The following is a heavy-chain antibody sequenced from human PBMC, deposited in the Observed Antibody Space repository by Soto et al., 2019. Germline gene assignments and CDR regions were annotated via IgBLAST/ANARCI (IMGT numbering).Heavy chain of an antibody. J-gene: IGHJ4*02. D-gene: IGHD5-18*01. Sequence: QLQLQESGPGLVKPSETLSLTCTVSGGSISSSRYYWGWIRQPPGKGLEWIGSIYYSGSTYYNPSLKSRVTISVDTSKNQVSLKLSSVTAADTAVYYCARLMGRAMVDYWGQGTLVTVSS. CDR2: IYYSGST. CDR1: GGSISSSRYY. CDR3: ARLMGRAMVDY. V-gene: IGHV4-39*01.